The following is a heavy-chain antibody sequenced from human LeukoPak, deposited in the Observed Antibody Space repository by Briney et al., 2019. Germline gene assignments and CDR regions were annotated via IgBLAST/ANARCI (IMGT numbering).Heavy chain of an antibody. D-gene: IGHD1-20*01. V-gene: IGHV1-24*01. CDR1: GYTLTELS. CDR3: ATRPLTGTPNLYFDY. J-gene: IGHJ4*02. Sequence: APVKVSCKVSGYTLTELSMHWVRQAPGKGLEWMGGFDPEDGETIYAQKFQGRVTMTEDTSTDTAYMELSSLRSEDTAVYYCATRPLTGTPNLYFDYWGQGTLVTVSS. CDR2: FDPEDGET.